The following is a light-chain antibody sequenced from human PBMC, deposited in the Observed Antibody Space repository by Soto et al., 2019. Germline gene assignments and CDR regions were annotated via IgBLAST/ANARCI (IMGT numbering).Light chain of an antibody. V-gene: IGLV1-40*01. CDR2: GNS. CDR1: SSNIGAGYD. Sequence: QSVLTRPPSVSGAPGQRVTISCTGSSSNIGAGYDVHWYQQLPGTAPKLLIYGNSNRPSGVPDRFSGSKSGTSASLAITGLQAEDEADYYCQSYDSSLSGSYVFGTGTKV. J-gene: IGLJ1*01. CDR3: QSYDSSLSGSYV.